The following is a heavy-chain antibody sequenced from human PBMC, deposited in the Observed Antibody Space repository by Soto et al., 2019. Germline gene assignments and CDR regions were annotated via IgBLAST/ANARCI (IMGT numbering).Heavy chain of an antibody. Sequence: GESLKISCAASGFTFSSYGMHWVRQAPGKGLEWVAVISYDGSNKYYADSVKGRFTISVDTSKNQFSLKLSSVTAADTAVYYCARGMTTLFYWGQGTLVTVSS. V-gene: IGHV3-30*03. J-gene: IGHJ4*02. CDR2: ISYDGSNK. CDR3: ARGMTTLFY. D-gene: IGHD4-17*01. CDR1: GFTFSSYG.